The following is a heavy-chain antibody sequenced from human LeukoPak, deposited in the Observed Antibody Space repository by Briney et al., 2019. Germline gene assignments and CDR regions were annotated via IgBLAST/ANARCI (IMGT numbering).Heavy chain of an antibody. V-gene: IGHV1-58*01. CDR1: GFTFTSSA. CDR2: IVVGRGNT. CDR3: AAESGDILTAIDP. J-gene: IGHJ5*02. D-gene: IGHD3-9*01. Sequence: GTSVKVSCKASGFTFTSSAVQWLRQARGQRLEWIGWIVVGRGNTNYAQKFQERVTITRDMSTSTAYMELSSLRSEDTAMYYCAAESGDILTAIDPWGQGTLVTVSS.